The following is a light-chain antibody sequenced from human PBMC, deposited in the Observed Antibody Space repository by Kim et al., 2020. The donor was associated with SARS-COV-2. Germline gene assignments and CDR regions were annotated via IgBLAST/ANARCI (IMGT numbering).Light chain of an antibody. V-gene: IGKV1-27*01. J-gene: IGKJ1*01. CDR1: QGISTS. Sequence: DIQMTQSPSSLSASVGDRVTITCRASQGISTSLAWYQQKPGKVPKVLIYSASGLQSGVPSRFSGSGSGTDFTLTISSLQPEDVATYYCQKYDAAPWTFGHGTKVDIK. CDR2: SAS. CDR3: QKYDAAPWT.